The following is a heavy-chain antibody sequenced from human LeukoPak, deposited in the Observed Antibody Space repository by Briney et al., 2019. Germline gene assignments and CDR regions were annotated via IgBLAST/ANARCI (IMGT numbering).Heavy chain of an antibody. D-gene: IGHD3-3*01. V-gene: IGHV3-21*01. Sequence: PGGSLRLSCAASGFTFSSYSMIWVRQAPGKGLEWVSSISSSSSYIYYADSVKGRFTISRDNAKNSLYLQMNSLRAEDTAVYYCAITSGYYRKYYFDYWGQGTLVTVSS. CDR2: ISSSSSYI. CDR1: GFTFSSYS. CDR3: AITSGYYRKYYFDY. J-gene: IGHJ4*02.